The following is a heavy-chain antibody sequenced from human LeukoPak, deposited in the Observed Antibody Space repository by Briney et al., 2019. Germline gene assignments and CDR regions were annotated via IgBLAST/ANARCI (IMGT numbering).Heavy chain of an antibody. Sequence: SQTLSLTCTVSGGSISSGGYYWSWIRQHPGKGLEWIGYIYYSGSTYYNPSLKSRVTISVDTSKNQFSLKLSSVTAADTAVYYRARVWFGELSPYFDYWGQGTLVTVSS. V-gene: IGHV4-31*03. CDR3: ARVWFGELSPYFDY. CDR2: IYYSGST. CDR1: GGSISSGGYY. D-gene: IGHD3-10*01. J-gene: IGHJ4*02.